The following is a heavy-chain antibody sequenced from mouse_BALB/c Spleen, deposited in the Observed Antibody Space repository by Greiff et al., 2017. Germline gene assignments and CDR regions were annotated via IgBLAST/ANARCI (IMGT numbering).Heavy chain of an antibody. V-gene: IGHV5-12-2*01. CDR2: ISNGGGST. Sequence: EVKLMESGGGLVQPGGSLKLSCAASGFTFSSYTMSWVRQTPEKRLEWVAYISNGGGSTYYPDTVKGRFTISRDNAKNTLYLQMSSLKSEDTAMYYCESHYYGSFAYWGQGTLVTVSA. CDR3: ESHYYGSFAY. CDR1: GFTFSSYT. J-gene: IGHJ3*01. D-gene: IGHD1-2*01.